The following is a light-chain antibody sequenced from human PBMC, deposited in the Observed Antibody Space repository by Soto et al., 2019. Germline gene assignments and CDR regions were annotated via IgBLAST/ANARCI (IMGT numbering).Light chain of an antibody. CDR3: QQTFNVSPWT. CDR2: GAS. CDR1: QNIDSY. Sequence: DIQMTQSPSSLSASVGDTVTITCRASQNIDSYLNWYQQKAGTAPKVLISGASNLQRGVPSRISGSGSGTDFTLTINNMQPEDFATYFCQQTFNVSPWTFGQGTKVDVK. J-gene: IGKJ1*01. V-gene: IGKV1-39*01.